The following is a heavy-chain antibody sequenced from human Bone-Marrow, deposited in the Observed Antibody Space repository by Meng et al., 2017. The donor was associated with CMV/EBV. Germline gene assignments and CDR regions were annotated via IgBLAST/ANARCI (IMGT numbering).Heavy chain of an antibody. Sequence: GESLKISCAASGVTFSTYWMHWVRQAPGKGLVWVSRINSDGSNTSYADSVKGRFTISRDNAKNTLYLQMNSLRAEDTAVYYCARALGYCSSTNCYSTPPRSWGQGTLVTVSS. CDR1: GVTFSTYW. J-gene: IGHJ5*02. D-gene: IGHD2-2*03. V-gene: IGHV3-74*01. CDR3: ARALGYCSSTNCYSTPPRS. CDR2: INSDGSNT.